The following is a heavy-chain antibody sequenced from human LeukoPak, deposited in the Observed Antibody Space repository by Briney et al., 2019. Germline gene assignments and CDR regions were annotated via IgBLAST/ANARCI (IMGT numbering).Heavy chain of an antibody. CDR3: ARAIHTEYYAAPGYYFDY. CDR1: GGSISSSNYY. D-gene: IGHD2-2*01. CDR2: MYYSGST. Sequence: PSETLSLTCTVSGGSISSSNYYWGWFRQPPGKGLEWIGSMYYSGSTYYNPSLKSRVTISVDTSKNQFSLKLSSVTAADTAVYYCARAIHTEYYAAPGYYFDYWGQGTLVTVSS. V-gene: IGHV4-39*01. J-gene: IGHJ4*02.